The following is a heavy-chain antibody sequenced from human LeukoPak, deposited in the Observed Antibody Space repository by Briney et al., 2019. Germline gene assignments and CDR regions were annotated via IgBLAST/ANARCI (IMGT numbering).Heavy chain of an antibody. D-gene: IGHD2-2*01. V-gene: IGHV1-2*02. CDR1: GYTFTSYD. CDR2: LNPNSGGT. Sequence: ASVKVSCKASGYTFTSYDINWVRQATGQGLEGMGWLNPNSGGTNYAQKFQGRVTMTRDTSISTAYMELSRLRSDDTAVYYCARDLVQPGPFDYWGQGTLVTVSS. CDR3: ARDLVQPGPFDY. J-gene: IGHJ4*02.